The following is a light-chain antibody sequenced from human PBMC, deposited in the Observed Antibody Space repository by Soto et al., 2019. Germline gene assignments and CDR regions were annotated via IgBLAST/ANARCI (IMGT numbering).Light chain of an antibody. Sequence: QSVLTQPPSASGTPGQRVTISCSGSSSNIGSNTVNWYQQLPGTAPKLLIYTNTQWPSGVPDRFSGSRSGTSASLAISGLQSEDEADYYCAAWDDSLNGWVFGGGTKVTVL. J-gene: IGLJ3*02. CDR1: SSNIGSNT. V-gene: IGLV1-44*01. CDR3: AAWDDSLNGWV. CDR2: TNT.